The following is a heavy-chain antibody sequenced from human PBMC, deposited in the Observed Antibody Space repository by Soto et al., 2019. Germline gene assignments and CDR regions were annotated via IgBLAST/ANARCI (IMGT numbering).Heavy chain of an antibody. D-gene: IGHD6-19*01. J-gene: IGHJ4*02. V-gene: IGHV4-4*02. CDR3: ARDLSSGWIFDY. CDR1: GGSISSSNW. CDR2: IYHSGST. Sequence: PSETLSLTCAVSGGSISSSNWWSWVRQPPGKGLEWIGEIYHSGSTNYNPSLKSRFTISVDKSKNQFSLKLSSVTAADTAVYYCARDLSSGWIFDYWGKGTLVTVSS.